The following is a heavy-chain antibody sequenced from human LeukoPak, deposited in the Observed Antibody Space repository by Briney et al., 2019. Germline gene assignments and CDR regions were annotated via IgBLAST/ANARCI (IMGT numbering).Heavy chain of an antibody. Sequence: SETLSLTCTVSGGSISSGDYYWSWIRQPPGKGLEWIGYIYYSGSTYYNPSLKSRVTISVDTSKNQFSLKLSSVTAADTAVYYCARNLVEMATISFDYWGQGTLVTVSS. CDR1: GGSISSGDYY. CDR2: IYYSGST. J-gene: IGHJ4*02. V-gene: IGHV4-30-4*08. D-gene: IGHD5-24*01. CDR3: ARNLVEMATISFDY.